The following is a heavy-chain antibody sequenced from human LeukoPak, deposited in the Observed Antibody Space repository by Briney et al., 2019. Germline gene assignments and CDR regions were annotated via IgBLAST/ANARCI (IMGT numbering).Heavy chain of an antibody. CDR1: NGSIGYYH. CDR2: IYHTGAT. CDR3: ARGGSSQGSTPKQYFYYMNV. D-gene: IGHD6-13*01. J-gene: IGHJ6*03. Sequence: TSETLSLTCAVSNGSIGYYHWSWLRQPPGKGLEWIGYIYHTGATNSNPSLKSRLTISLDMSRNQLSLRLTSVTAADTAVYYCARGGSSQGSTPKQYFYYMNVWGRGTTVSVSS. V-gene: IGHV4-59*01.